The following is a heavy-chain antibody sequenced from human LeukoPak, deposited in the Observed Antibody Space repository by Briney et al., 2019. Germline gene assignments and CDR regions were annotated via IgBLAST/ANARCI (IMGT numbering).Heavy chain of an antibody. V-gene: IGHV1-69*13. Sequence: SVKVSCKASGGTFSSYAISWVRQAPGQGLEWMGGIIPIFGTANYAQKFQGRVTITADESTSTAYMELSSLRSEDTAVYYCASVQLWLSYYYYYMDVWGKGTTVTVSS. J-gene: IGHJ6*03. CDR1: GGTFSSYA. D-gene: IGHD5-18*01. CDR2: IIPIFGTA. CDR3: ASVQLWLSYYYYYMDV.